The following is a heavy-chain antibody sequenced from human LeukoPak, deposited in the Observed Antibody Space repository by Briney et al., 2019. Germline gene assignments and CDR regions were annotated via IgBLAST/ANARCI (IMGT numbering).Heavy chain of an antibody. J-gene: IGHJ4*02. D-gene: IGHD3-10*01. V-gene: IGHV4-59*01. Sequence: PSETLSLTCTVSGGSISSYYWSWIRQPPGKGLEWIGYIYYSGSTNYNPSLKSRVTISVDTSKNQFSLKLSSVTAADTAVYYCARVVSVDRGVFRYFDYWGQGTLVTVSS. CDR1: GGSISSYY. CDR3: ARVVSVDRGVFRYFDY. CDR2: IYYSGST.